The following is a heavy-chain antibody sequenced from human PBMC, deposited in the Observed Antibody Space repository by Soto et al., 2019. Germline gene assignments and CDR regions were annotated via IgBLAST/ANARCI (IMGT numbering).Heavy chain of an antibody. CDR3: ARGSDYGDYLDLNWYFDL. J-gene: IGHJ2*01. D-gene: IGHD4-17*01. CDR1: GGSISSYY. V-gene: IGHV4-59*01. Sequence: QVQLQESGPGLVKPSETLSLTCTVSGGSISSYYWSWIRQPPGKGLEWIGYIYYSGSTNYNPSLKSRVTISVDTSKNQFSLKLSSVTAADTAVYYCARGSDYGDYLDLNWYFDLWGRGTLVTVSS. CDR2: IYYSGST.